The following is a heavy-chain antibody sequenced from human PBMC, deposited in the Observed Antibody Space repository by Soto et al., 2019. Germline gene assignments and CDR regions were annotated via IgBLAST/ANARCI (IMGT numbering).Heavy chain of an antibody. CDR2: IYSGGSA. Sequence: PGGSLRLSCAASGFTVGSNYMTWVRQAPGKGLEWVSVIYSGGSAFYADSVKGRFTISRDNAKNSLYLQMNSLRAEDTAVYYCARAVTGYCSGGSCYYYYYMDVWGKGTTVTVSS. CDR3: ARAVTGYCSGGSCYYYYYMDV. D-gene: IGHD2-15*01. CDR1: GFTVGSNY. J-gene: IGHJ6*03. V-gene: IGHV3-66*01.